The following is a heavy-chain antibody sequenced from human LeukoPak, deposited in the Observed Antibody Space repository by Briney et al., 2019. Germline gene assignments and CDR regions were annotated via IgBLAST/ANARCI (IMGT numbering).Heavy chain of an antibody. CDR2: IKQDGSEK. CDR3: ARDGSYYDFWSGEYYYYMDV. V-gene: IGHV3-7*01. CDR1: GFTFSSYW. J-gene: IGHJ6*03. Sequence: PGGSLRLSCAASGFTFSSYWMSWVRQAPGKGLEWVANIKQDGSEKYYVDSVKGRFTISRDNAKNSLYLQMNSLRAEDTAVYYCARDGSYYDFWSGEYYYYMDVWGKGTTVTVSS. D-gene: IGHD3-3*01.